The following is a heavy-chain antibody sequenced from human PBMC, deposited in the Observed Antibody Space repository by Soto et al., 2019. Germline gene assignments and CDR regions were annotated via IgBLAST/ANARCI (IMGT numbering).Heavy chain of an antibody. CDR3: ARWNLSSSWGYYYYYGMEV. J-gene: IGHJ6*04. V-gene: IGHV4-34*01. Sequence: LTCAVYGGSFSGYYWSWIRQPPGKGLEWIGEINHSGSTNYNPSLKSRVTISVDTSKNQFSLKLSSVTAADTAVYYCARWNLSSSWGYYYYYGMEVLGEGTTVTVSS. D-gene: IGHD6-13*01. CDR2: INHSGST. CDR1: GGSFSGYY.